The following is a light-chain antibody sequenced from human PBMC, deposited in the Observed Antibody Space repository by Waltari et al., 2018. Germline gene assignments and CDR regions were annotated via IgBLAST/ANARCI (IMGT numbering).Light chain of an antibody. V-gene: IGLV2-23*02. J-gene: IGLJ3*02. Sequence: QSALTQPASVSGSPGQSITISCTGTRSTVVFYNLVSWYQQPPDKAPKRLVYEVIERPSGVSSRFSGSKSGNTASLTISGRQAEDEADYYCCSYAGRNIWVFGGGTKVTVL. CDR3: CSYAGRNIWV. CDR1: RSTVVFYNL. CDR2: EVI.